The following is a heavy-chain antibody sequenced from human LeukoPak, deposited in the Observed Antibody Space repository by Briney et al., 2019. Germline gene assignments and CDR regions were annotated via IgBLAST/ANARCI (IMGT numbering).Heavy chain of an antibody. J-gene: IGHJ6*02. Sequence: PGGSLRLSCAASGFTFSSYWMSWVRQAPGKGLEWVDNIKQDGSEKYYVDSVKGRFTISRDNAKNSLYLQMNSLRAEDTAVYYCARNGDLGYCSGGSYYSTHNYYYGMDVWGQGTTVTVSS. CDR1: GFTFSSYW. V-gene: IGHV3-7*01. CDR3: ARNGDLGYCSGGSYYSTHNYYYGMDV. D-gene: IGHD2-15*01. CDR2: IKQDGSEK.